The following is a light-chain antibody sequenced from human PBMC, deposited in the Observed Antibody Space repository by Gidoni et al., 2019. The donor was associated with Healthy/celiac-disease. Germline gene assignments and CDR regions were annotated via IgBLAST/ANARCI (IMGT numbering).Light chain of an antibody. CDR1: SSNIGSNY. Sequence: QSVLTQPPSASGTPGQRVTISCSGSSSNIGSNYVYWYQQLPGTAPKLLIYRNNQRPSGVPDRFSGSKSGTSASLAISGLRSEDEADYYCAAWEDSLSGPLYVFGTGTKVTVL. CDR3: AAWEDSLSGPLYV. J-gene: IGLJ1*01. CDR2: RNN. V-gene: IGLV1-47*01.